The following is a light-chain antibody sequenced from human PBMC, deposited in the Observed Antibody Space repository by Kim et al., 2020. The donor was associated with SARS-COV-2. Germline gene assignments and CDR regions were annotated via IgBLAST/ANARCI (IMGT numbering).Light chain of an antibody. CDR3: QSYDTTYWV. CDR1: SSNIGSGYG. J-gene: IGLJ3*02. Sequence: PGQRVTISCTGSSSNIGSGYGVHWYQQLPGTAPKLLIYRNNTRPSGVPDRFSASRSGTSASLAITGLQAEDEADYYCQSYDTTYWVFGGGTQLTVL. V-gene: IGLV1-40*01. CDR2: RNN.